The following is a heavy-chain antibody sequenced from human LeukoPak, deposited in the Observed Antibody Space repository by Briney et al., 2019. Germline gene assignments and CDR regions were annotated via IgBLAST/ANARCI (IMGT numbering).Heavy chain of an antibody. J-gene: IGHJ5*02. Sequence: SETLSLTCTVSGSSISSYYWSWIRQPAGKGLEWIGRIYTSGSTNYNPSLKSRVTMSVDTSKNQFSLKLSSVTAADTAVYYCARERAHCSSTSCYGWFDPWGQGTLVTVSS. V-gene: IGHV4-4*07. CDR1: GSSISSYY. D-gene: IGHD2-2*01. CDR2: IYTSGST. CDR3: ARERAHCSSTSCYGWFDP.